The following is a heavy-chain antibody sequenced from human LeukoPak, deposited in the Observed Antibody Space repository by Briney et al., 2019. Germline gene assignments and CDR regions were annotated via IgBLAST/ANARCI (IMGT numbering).Heavy chain of an antibody. CDR3: AREMPAAAGSDAFDI. V-gene: IGHV1-46*01. D-gene: IGHD6-13*01. CDR2: INPSGGST. CDR1: GYTFTSYY. J-gene: IGHJ3*02. Sequence: ASVKVSCKASGYTFTSYYMHWVRQAPGQGLEGMGIINPSGGSTSYAQKFQGRVTMTRDTSTSTVYMELSSLRSEDTAVYYCAREMPAAAGSDAFDIWGQGTRVTVSS.